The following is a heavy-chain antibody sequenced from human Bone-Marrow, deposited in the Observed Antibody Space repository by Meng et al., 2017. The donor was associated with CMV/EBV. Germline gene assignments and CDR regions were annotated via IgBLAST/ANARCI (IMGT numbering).Heavy chain of an antibody. CDR3: ARAPPNIFGLIGSFDI. V-gene: IGHV1-2*02. J-gene: IGHJ3*02. CDR1: GYTFTGYY. D-gene: IGHD3/OR15-3a*01. Sequence: ASVKVSCKASGYTFTGYYIHWVRQAPGQGLEWMGWINPTSGGTNYAQKLQRRVTMTRDTSISTAYMELRRLRSYDPAVYYCARAPPNIFGLIGSFDIWGQGTMVTVSS. CDR2: INPTSGGT.